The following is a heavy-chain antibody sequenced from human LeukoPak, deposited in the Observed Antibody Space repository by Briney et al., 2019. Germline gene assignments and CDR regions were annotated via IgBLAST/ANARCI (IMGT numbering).Heavy chain of an antibody. V-gene: IGHV3-48*03. Sequence: GGSLRLSCAASGFTFSSYEMSWVRQAPGKGLEWVSYISSSGTTIYYADSVKGRFTISRDDAKNSLYLQMNSLRDDDSAVYYCARDRSTWYLDYWGQGTLVTVSS. D-gene: IGHD6-13*01. CDR1: GFTFSSYE. J-gene: IGHJ4*02. CDR2: ISSSGTTI. CDR3: ARDRSTWYLDY.